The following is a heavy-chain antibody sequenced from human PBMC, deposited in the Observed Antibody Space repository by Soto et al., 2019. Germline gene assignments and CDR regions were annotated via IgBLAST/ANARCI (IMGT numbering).Heavy chain of an antibody. CDR2: IIPILGIA. V-gene: IGHV1-69*02. Sequence: SVKVSCKASGGTFSSYTISWVRQAPGQGLEWMGRIIPILGIANYAQKFQGRVTITADKSTSTAYMELSSLRSEDTAVYYCARSSTDSSGDYLRFDYWGQGTLVTVSS. CDR1: GGTFSSYT. CDR3: ARSSTDSSGDYLRFDY. J-gene: IGHJ4*02. D-gene: IGHD3-22*01.